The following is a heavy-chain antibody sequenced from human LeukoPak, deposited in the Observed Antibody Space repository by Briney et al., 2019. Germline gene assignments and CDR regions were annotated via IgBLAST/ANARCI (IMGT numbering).Heavy chain of an antibody. CDR1: GGSISSGGYY. CDR3: ARGIVVVPAAPWYDFWSGGTNWFDP. D-gene: IGHD2-2*01. J-gene: IGHJ5*02. CDR2: IYYSGST. V-gene: IGHV4-31*03. Sequence: PSQTLSLTCTVSGGSISSGGYYWSWIRQHPGKGLEWIGYIYYSGSTYYNPSLKGRVTILVDTSKNQFSLKLSSVTAADTDVYYCARGIVVVPAAPWYDFWSGGTNWFDPWGQGTLVTVSS.